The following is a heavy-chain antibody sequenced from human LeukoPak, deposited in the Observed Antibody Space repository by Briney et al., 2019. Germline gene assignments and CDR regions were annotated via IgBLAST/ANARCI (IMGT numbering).Heavy chain of an antibody. D-gene: IGHD6-13*01. CDR3: ARSSSSWLNYDS. CDR2: ISYDGNNK. V-gene: IGHV3-30-3*01. Sequence: GGSLRLSCAASGFTFTTYAMHWVRQAPGKWLKWVAVISYDGNNKYYADSVKGRFTISRDNSKNTLYLQMNSLRAEDSAVYWCARSSSSWLNYDSWGQGTLVTVSS. J-gene: IGHJ4*02. CDR1: GFTFTTYA.